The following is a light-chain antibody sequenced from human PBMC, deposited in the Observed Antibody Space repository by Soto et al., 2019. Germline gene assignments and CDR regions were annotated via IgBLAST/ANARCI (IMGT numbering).Light chain of an antibody. J-gene: IGKJ1*01. CDR3: QHPRWT. V-gene: IGKV1-5*01. CDR2: DAS. CDR1: QSINRW. Sequence: DIQLTQSPSTLSASIGDRVTITCRASQSINRWLAWYQQKPGKAPKLLIYDASSLESGVPSRFSGSGSGTDFTLTIPRLQPDDFATYYCQHPRWTFGQGTKVEIK.